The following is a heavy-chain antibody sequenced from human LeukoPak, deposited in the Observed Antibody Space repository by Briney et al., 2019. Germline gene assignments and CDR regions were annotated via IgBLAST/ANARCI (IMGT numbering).Heavy chain of an antibody. D-gene: IGHD6-19*01. CDR2: IDSTTGGS. J-gene: IGHJ4*02. CDR3: AKGEFGWYPRGLFDY. Sequence: GGSLRLSCAASGFPFSSYSMSWVRQAPGKGLEWVSTIDSTTGGSYYADSVKGRFIISRDNSKNTLYLQMNSLRAEDTAVYYCAKGEFGWYPRGLFDYWGQGTLVTVSS. V-gene: IGHV3-23*01. CDR1: GFPFSSYS.